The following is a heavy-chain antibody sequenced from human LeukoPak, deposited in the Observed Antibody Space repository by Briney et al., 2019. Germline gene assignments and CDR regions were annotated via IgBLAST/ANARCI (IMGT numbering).Heavy chain of an antibody. CDR1: GFTFSSYG. V-gene: IGHV3-30*18. Sequence: GGSLRLSCAASGFTFSSYGIHWVRQAPGKGLEWVAVISYDGSNKYYADSVKGRFTISRDNSKNTLYLQMNSLRPEDTAVYYCAKGRDSFDYWGQGTLVTVSS. J-gene: IGHJ4*02. D-gene: IGHD2-15*01. CDR3: AKGRDSFDY. CDR2: ISYDGSNK.